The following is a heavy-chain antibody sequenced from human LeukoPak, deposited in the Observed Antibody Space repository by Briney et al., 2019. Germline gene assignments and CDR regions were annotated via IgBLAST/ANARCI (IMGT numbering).Heavy chain of an antibody. CDR1: GFTFNFYG. Sequence: GGSLRLSCAASGFTFNFYGMNWVRQAPGKGLEWVSSISRTSNYIYYSDSVKGRFTISRDNTKNSLYLQMNSLRPEDTAVYYCATYGTLAGTLGYWGQGTLVTVSS. D-gene: IGHD6-13*01. CDR2: ISRTSNYI. V-gene: IGHV3-21*04. J-gene: IGHJ4*02. CDR3: ATYGTLAGTLGY.